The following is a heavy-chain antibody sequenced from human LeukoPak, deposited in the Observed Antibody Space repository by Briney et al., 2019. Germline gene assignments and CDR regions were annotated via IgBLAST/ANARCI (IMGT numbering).Heavy chain of an antibody. D-gene: IGHD3-10*01. CDR3: ATSPVRGFGELRYYFDY. J-gene: IGHJ4*02. CDR1: GGTISSYA. V-gene: IGHV1-69*01. CDR2: IIPIFGTA. Sequence: GSSVKVSCKASGGTISSYAISWVRQAPGQGLEWMGGIIPIFGTANYAQKFQGRVTITADESTSTAYMELSSLRSEDTAVYYCATSPVRGFGELRYYFDYWGQGTLVTVSS.